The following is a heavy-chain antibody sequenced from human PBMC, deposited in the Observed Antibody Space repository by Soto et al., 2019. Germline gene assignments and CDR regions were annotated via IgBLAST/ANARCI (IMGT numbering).Heavy chain of an antibody. CDR2: ISGSGGST. D-gene: IGHD3-10*01. V-gene: IGHV3-23*01. CDR1: GFTFSSYA. CDR3: AKGWAVQDYMDV. Sequence: PGGSLRLCCAASGFTFSSYAMSWVRQAPGKGLEWVSAISGSGGSTYYADSVKGRFTISRDNSKNTLYLQMNSLRAEDTAVYYCAKGWAVQDYMDVWGKGTTVTVSS. J-gene: IGHJ6*03.